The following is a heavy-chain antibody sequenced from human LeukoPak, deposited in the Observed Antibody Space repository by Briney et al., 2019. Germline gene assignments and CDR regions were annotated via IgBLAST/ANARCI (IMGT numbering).Heavy chain of an antibody. CDR1: GGSFSGYY. D-gene: IGHD6-19*01. V-gene: IGHV4-34*01. J-gene: IGHJ4*02. CDR2: INHSGST. CDR3: ARGKLWQWLVPGRVLYFDY. Sequence: PSETLSLTCAVYGGSFSGYYWSWIRQPPGKGLEWIGEINHSGSTNYNPSLKSRVTISVDTSKNQFSLKLSSVTAADTAVYYCARGKLWQWLVPGRVLYFDYWGQGTLVTVSS.